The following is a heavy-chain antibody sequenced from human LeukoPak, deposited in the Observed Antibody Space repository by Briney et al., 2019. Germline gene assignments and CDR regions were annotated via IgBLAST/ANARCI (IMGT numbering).Heavy chain of an antibody. J-gene: IGHJ4*02. Sequence: PSGTLSLTCVVSGASVSSSHWNWIRQLPGKGLEWIGCLSYTGKTDYNPSLTSRVTISLDTSKNQVSLKLRSVTAADTAVYCSEGYFEPFDHWGQGTLVTVSS. CDR1: GASVSSSH. V-gene: IGHV4-59*02. CDR2: LSYTGKT. D-gene: IGHD2/OR15-2a*01. CDR3: EGYFEPFDH.